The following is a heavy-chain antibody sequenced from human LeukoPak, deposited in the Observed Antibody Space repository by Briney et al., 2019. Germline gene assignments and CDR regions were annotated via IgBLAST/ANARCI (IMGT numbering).Heavy chain of an antibody. CDR3: ARDLFTSRSRGYSSGCGY. V-gene: IGHV7-4-1*02. CDR1: GYTFTSYA. CDR2: INTNTGNP. J-gene: IGHJ4*02. D-gene: IGHD6-19*01. Sequence: EASVKVSCKASGYTFTSYAMNWVRQAPGQGLEWMGWINTNTGNPTYAQGFTGRFVFSLDTSVSTAYLQISSLKAEDTAVYYCARDLFTSRSRGYSSGCGYWGQGTLVTVSS.